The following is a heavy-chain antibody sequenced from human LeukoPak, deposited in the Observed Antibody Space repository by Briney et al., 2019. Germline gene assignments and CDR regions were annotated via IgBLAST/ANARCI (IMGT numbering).Heavy chain of an antibody. CDR2: ISGNGGST. Sequence: PGGSLRLSCAASGFTFNNYAMTWVRQAPGKGLEWVSGISGNGGSTYYADSVKGRFTISRDHSKNTLYLQMNSLRAADTAVYYCARGYCSSTSCYYYMDVWGKGTTVTVSS. D-gene: IGHD2-2*01. V-gene: IGHV3-23*01. J-gene: IGHJ6*03. CDR3: ARGYCSSTSCYYYMDV. CDR1: GFTFNNYA.